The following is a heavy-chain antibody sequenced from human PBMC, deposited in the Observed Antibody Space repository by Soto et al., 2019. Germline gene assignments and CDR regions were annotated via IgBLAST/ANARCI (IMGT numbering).Heavy chain of an antibody. J-gene: IGHJ3*02. CDR2: ISSYGGST. CDR3: AGDLWPWSSGWYGAFDI. D-gene: IGHD6-19*01. CDR1: GFTFSSYA. Sequence: GGSLRLSCAASGFTFSSYAMHWVRQAPGKGLEYVSSISSYGGSTYHENSVKGKFTSSRDNAKNMLFLQMGSLRAEDMAVYDCAGDLWPWSSGWYGAFDIWGQGTMVTVSS. V-gene: IGHV3-64*01.